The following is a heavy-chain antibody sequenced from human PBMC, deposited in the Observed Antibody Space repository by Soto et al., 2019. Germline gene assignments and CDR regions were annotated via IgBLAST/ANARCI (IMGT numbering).Heavy chain of an antibody. CDR3: AVSRANSYDGRGYYSPPFAF. J-gene: IGHJ4*02. D-gene: IGHD3-22*01. CDR2: ISAYNGNT. CDR1: GYTFTSYG. V-gene: IGHV1-18*01. Sequence: ASVKVSCKASGYTFTSYGISWVRQAPGQGLEWMGWISAYNGNTNYAQKLQGRVTMTTDTSTSTAYMELSSLRSEDTAVYYCAVSRANSYDGRGYYSPPFAFWGQGPWGPVSP.